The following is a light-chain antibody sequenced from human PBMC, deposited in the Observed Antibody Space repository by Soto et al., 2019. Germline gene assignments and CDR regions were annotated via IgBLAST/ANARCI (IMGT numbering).Light chain of an antibody. CDR3: QHYGRSDPIT. CDR1: QTISSSS. Sequence: EIVLTQSPGTLSLSPGRRATLSCRASQTISSSSLAWYHQRPGQAPRLLIYGASTRATGVPDRFSGRGSGTDFTLTISRLEPEDFAVYYWQHYGRSDPITFGPGTKVDIK. J-gene: IGKJ3*01. CDR2: GAS. V-gene: IGKV3-20*01.